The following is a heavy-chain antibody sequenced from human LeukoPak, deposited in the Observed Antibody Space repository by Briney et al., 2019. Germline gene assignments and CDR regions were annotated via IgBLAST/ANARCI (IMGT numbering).Heavy chain of an antibody. J-gene: IGHJ4*02. CDR2: IYSSGSN. CDR3: AREPTSGREPTSGRPLDY. Sequence: SETLSLTCTVSGGSISGYFWIWIRQPAGKGLEWIGRIYSSGSNNYNPSLKSRVTMSLDTSKNHLSLNLSSVTAAHTAVYFCAREPTSGREPTSGRPLDYWGQGTLVTVSS. D-gene: IGHD5-12*01. CDR1: GGSISGYF. V-gene: IGHV4-4*07.